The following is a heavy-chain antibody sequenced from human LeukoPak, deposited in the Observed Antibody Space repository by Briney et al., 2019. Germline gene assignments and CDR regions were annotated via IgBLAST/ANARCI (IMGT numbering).Heavy chain of an antibody. CDR3: AKMVRSHDYSNYRANYFDY. J-gene: IGHJ4*02. CDR2: ISGSGGST. CDR1: GFTFSSYA. D-gene: IGHD4-11*01. V-gene: IGHV3-23*01. Sequence: GGSLRLSCAASGFTFSSYAMSWVRQAPGKGLEWVSAISGSGGSTYYADSVKGRFTISRDNSKNTLYLQMNSLRAEDTAVYYCAKMVRSHDYSNYRANYFDYWGQGTLVTVSS.